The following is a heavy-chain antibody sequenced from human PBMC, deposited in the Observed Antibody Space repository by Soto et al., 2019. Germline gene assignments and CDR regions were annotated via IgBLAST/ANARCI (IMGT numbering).Heavy chain of an antibody. CDR2: IYPGDSDT. Sequence: GESRKISCQGSGYSFTSYWIGWVRQMPGKGLELMGIIYPGDSDTRYSPSFQGQVTISADKSISTAYLQWSSLKASDTAMYYCARRDGGYCTNGECQSDYWGEGTLVTVSS. CDR3: ARRDGGYCTNGECQSDY. V-gene: IGHV5-51*01. D-gene: IGHD2-8*01. J-gene: IGHJ4*02. CDR1: GYSFTSYW.